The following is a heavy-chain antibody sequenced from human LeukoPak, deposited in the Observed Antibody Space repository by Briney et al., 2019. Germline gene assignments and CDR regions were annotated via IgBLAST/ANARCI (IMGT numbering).Heavy chain of an antibody. CDR3: ANDLLGDCGSGSYSDY. D-gene: IGHD3-10*01. CDR1: GFTFDDYA. CDR2: ISWDGGST. Sequence: PGGSLRLSCAASGFTFDDYAMHWVRQAPGKGLEWVSLISWDGGSTYYADSVKGRFTVSRDNTKNSLYLQMHSLRAEDTALYYCANDLLGDCGSGSYSDYWGQGTLVTVSS. J-gene: IGHJ4*02. V-gene: IGHV3-43D*03.